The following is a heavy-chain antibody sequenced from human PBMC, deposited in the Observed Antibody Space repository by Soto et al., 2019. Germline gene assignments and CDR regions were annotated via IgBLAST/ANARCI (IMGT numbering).Heavy chain of an antibody. D-gene: IGHD1-26*01. CDR3: ARTEGMAVGY. Sequence: GXSXKVSFKASGYTXSSYAMDLVRQAPGQRLEWMGWINAGNGNTKYSQKFQGRVTITRDTSASTAYIELSSLRSEDTAVYYCARTEGMAVGYWGQGTLVTVSS. CDR1: GYTXSSYA. V-gene: IGHV1-3*01. CDR2: INAGNGNT. J-gene: IGHJ4*02.